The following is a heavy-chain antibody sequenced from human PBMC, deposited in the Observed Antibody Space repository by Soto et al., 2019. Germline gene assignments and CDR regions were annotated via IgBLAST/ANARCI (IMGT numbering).Heavy chain of an antibody. Sequence: SETLSLTCAVYGGSFSDYYWSWIRQPPGKGLEWIGEINHSGSTNHNPSLKSRVTISVDTSKNQFSLKLSSVTAADTAVYYCARGRIVAAGPTAYWGQGTLVTVS. CDR1: GGSFSDYY. D-gene: IGHD6-13*01. J-gene: IGHJ4*02. V-gene: IGHV4-34*01. CDR3: ARGRIVAAGPTAY. CDR2: INHSGST.